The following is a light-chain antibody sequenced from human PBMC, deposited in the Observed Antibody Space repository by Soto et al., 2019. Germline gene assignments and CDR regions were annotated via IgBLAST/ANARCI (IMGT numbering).Light chain of an antibody. CDR1: QDIRND. J-gene: IGKJ1*01. Sequence: DIHMTQLPSYLFTSEGNRVTITYRASQDIRNDLGWYQQKPGKGPKLLIYKSSTLKSWVPASFRCSGFWTEFTLTISSLRTYTFATYYFQHEYGYSGAFGLGTKVDIK. V-gene: IGKV1-17*01. CDR2: KSS. CDR3: QHEYGYSGA.